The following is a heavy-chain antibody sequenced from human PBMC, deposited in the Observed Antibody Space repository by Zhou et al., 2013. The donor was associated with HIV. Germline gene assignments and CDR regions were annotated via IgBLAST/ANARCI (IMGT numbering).Heavy chain of an antibody. V-gene: IGHV1-8*03. Sequence: QVQLVQSGAEVKKPGASVKVSCKASGYTFTSYDINWVRQATGQGLEWMGWMNPNSGNTGYAQKFQGRVTITRNTSISTAYMELGSLRSEDTAVYYCARGSYYDSSGYYYYYYYMDVWGKGTTVTVSS. CDR2: MNPNSGNT. CDR1: GYTFTSYD. D-gene: IGHD3-22*01. J-gene: IGHJ6*03. CDR3: ARGSYYDSSGYYYYYYYMDV.